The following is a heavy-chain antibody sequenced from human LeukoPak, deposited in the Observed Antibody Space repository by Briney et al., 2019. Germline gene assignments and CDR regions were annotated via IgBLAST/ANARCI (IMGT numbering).Heavy chain of an antibody. J-gene: IGHJ6*03. Sequence: GGSLRLSCEGSGFTFSNSAMGWVRQAPGKGLEWVSGVSASGHYTYYADSAKGRFTISRDNSKNTLYLQMNRLRAEDTALYYCAKDGSWGDYYFYVFIDVWGKGTTVAVS. CDR1: GFTFSNSA. V-gene: IGHV3-23*01. D-gene: IGHD3-16*01. CDR3: AKDGSWGDYYFYVFIDV. CDR2: VSASGHYT.